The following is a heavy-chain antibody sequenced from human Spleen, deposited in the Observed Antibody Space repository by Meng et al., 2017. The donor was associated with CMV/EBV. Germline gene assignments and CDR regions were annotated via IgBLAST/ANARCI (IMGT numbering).Heavy chain of an antibody. CDR3: ARYLPAARNWFDP. V-gene: IGHV4-59*01. CDR2: IYYSGST. Sequence: ESLKISCTVSGGSISSYYWSWIRQPPGKGLEWIGYIYYSGSTNYNPSLKSRVTISVDTSKNQFSLKLSSVTAADTAVYYCARYLPAARNWFDPWGQGTLVTVSS. CDR1: GGSISSYY. D-gene: IGHD2-2*01. J-gene: IGHJ5*02.